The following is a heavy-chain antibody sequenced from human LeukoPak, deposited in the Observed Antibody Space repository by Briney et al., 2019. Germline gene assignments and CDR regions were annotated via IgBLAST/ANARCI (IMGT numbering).Heavy chain of an antibody. CDR2: IYSGGST. V-gene: IGHV3-66*01. CDR1: GFSVSRNY. CDR3: ARKTDHQTGGDY. J-gene: IGHJ4*02. Sequence: GGSLRLSCAASGFSVSRNYMTWVRQAPGEGLEWVSLIYSGGSTSYADSVRGRSTISRDNSKNTLYLQMNSLRAEDTAVYYCARKTDHQTGGDYWGQGTLVTVSS. D-gene: IGHD1-1*01.